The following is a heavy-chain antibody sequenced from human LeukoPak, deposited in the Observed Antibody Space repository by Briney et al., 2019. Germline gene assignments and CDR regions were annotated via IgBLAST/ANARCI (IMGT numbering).Heavy chain of an antibody. D-gene: IGHD2-2*01. CDR2: IKQDGSEK. CDR3: ARDLTDCSSTSCFYYMDV. Sequence: GGSLRLSCAASGFTLSDYWMSWVRQAPGKGLEWVANIKQDGSEKYYVDSVKGRFTISSDNAKNSLYPQMNSLRAEDTAVYYCARDLTDCSSTSCFYYMDVWGKGTTVTVSS. CDR1: GFTLSDYW. V-gene: IGHV3-7*01. J-gene: IGHJ6*03.